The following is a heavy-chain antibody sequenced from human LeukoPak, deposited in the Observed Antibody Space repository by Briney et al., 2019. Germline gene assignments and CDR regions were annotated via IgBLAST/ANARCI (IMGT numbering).Heavy chain of an antibody. Sequence: PSETLSLTCAVYGGSFSGYFWSWIRQPPGKGLGWIGEINHSGSTNYKPSVKSRLTMSVDTSKNQVSLKLSSVTAADTAVYYCARVEEVVGVNWFDSWGQGTLVTVSS. D-gene: IGHD1-26*01. CDR2: INHSGST. CDR1: GGSFSGYF. CDR3: ARVEEVVGVNWFDS. J-gene: IGHJ5*01. V-gene: IGHV4-34*01.